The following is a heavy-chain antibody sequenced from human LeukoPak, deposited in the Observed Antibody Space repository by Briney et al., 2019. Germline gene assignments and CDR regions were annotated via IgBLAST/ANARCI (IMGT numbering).Heavy chain of an antibody. CDR2: ISYDGSNK. J-gene: IGHJ4*02. CDR1: GFTFSSYA. V-gene: IGHV3-30-3*02. Sequence: GGSLRLSCAASGFTFSSYAMHWVRQAPGKGLEWVAVISYDGSNKYYADSVKGRFTISRDNSKNTLYLQMNSLRAEDTAVYYCAKTVLSRRWATTDYWGQGTLVTVSS. D-gene: IGHD5-24*01. CDR3: AKTVLSRRWATTDY.